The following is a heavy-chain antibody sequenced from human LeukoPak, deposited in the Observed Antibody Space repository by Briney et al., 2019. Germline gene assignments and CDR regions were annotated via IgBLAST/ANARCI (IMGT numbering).Heavy chain of an antibody. Sequence: SETLSLTCTVSGGSISSYYWSWLRQPAGKGLEWIGRIYTSGSTNYNPSLKSRVTMSVDTSKNQFSLKLSSVTAADTAVYYCARDRGEGTEAVVVPAAYWFDPWGQGTLVTVSS. CDR1: GGSISSYY. V-gene: IGHV4-4*07. J-gene: IGHJ5*02. D-gene: IGHD2-2*01. CDR2: IYTSGST. CDR3: ARDRGEGTEAVVVPAAYWFDP.